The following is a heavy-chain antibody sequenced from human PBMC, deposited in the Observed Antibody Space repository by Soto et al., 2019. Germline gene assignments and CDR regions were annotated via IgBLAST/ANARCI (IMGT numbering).Heavy chain of an antibody. CDR1: GYTFTSYG. CDR3: ARDLFTMVRGENWFDP. Sequence: ASVKVSCKASGYTFTSYGISWVRQAPGQGLEWMGWISAYNGNTNYAQKLQGRVTMTTDTSTSTAYMELRSLRSDDTAVYYCARDLFTMVRGENWFDPWGQGTLVTVSS. V-gene: IGHV1-18*01. D-gene: IGHD3-10*01. J-gene: IGHJ5*02. CDR2: ISAYNGNT.